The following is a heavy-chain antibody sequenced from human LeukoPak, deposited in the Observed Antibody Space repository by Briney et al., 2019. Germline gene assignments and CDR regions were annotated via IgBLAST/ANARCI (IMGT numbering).Heavy chain of an antibody. J-gene: IGHJ4*02. CDR2: IYHSGST. D-gene: IGHD5-18*01. V-gene: IGHV4-39*07. Sequence: KASETLSLTCLVSGGSISSTSYYWGWIRQPPGKGLEWIGEIYHSGSTNYNPSLKSRVTISVDKSKNQFSLKLSSVTAADTAVYYCARDYTAMGDWGQGTLVTVSS. CDR1: GGSISSTSYY. CDR3: ARDYTAMGD.